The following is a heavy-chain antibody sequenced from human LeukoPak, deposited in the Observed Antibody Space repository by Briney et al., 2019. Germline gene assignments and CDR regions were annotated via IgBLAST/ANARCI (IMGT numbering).Heavy chain of an antibody. D-gene: IGHD2/OR15-2a*01. J-gene: IGHJ2*01. CDR2: ISDSGGRT. V-gene: IGHV3-23*01. CDR3: ARDRSMSGWYIDL. CDR1: GITLSNYG. Sequence: GGSLRLSCAVSGITLSNYGMSWVRQAPGKGLEWVAGISDSGGRTNYADSVKGRFTISRDNPKNTLYLQMNSLRAEDTAVYYCARDRSMSGWYIDLWGRGTLVTVSS.